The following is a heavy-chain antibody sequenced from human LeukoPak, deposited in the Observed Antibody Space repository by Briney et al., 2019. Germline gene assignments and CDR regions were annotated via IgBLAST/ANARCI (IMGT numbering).Heavy chain of an antibody. J-gene: IGHJ4*02. CDR1: GGAIISDNFY. CDR3: GRLFDS. CDR2: INYSGTT. Sequence: SETLSLTCTVSGGAIISDNFYWGWVRQPPGKGLEWVGSINYSGTTYYNPSLRSRLSISVDTSRTQFFLRLNSVTAAGTAVYYCGRLFDSWGQGILVTVSS. V-gene: IGHV4-39*01.